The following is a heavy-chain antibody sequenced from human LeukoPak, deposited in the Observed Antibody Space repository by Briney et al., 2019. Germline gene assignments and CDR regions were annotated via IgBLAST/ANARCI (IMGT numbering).Heavy chain of an antibody. V-gene: IGHV1-69*04. J-gene: IGHJ4*02. CDR3: ATTNDGGGYPWGDFFDF. D-gene: IGHD3-22*01. CDR2: IIPNLGTT. CDR1: GGTSNSHA. Sequence: GASVKVSCKASGGTSNSHAISWVRQAPGQGLEWMGRIIPNLGTTNRAQNFQDRVTLTADKSTNTAYMELTSLTSDDTAVYYCATTNDGGGYPWGDFFDFWGQGTLVTVSS.